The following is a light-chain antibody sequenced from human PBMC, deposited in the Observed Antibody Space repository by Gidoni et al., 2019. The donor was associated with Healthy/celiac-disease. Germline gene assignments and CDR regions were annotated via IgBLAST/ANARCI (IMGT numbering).Light chain of an antibody. V-gene: IGKV1-39*01. Sequence: DIQMTQSPSSLSASVGDRVTITCRASQSISSYLNWYQQKPGKAPKLLIYAASSLQSGVPSRFSGSGSGTDFTLTISSRQPEEFATYYCQQRYSTPRTFGGGTKVEIK. CDR3: QQRYSTPRT. CDR2: AAS. CDR1: QSISSY. J-gene: IGKJ4*01.